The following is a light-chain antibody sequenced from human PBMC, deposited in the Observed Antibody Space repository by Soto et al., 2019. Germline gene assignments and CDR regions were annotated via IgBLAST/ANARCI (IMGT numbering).Light chain of an antibody. J-gene: IGLJ1*01. CDR2: DVS. Sequence: QSALTQPRSVSGSPGQSVTISCTGTSSDVGGYNFVSWYQQHPGKAPKLIIYDVSKRPSGVPDRFSGSKSGNTASLTISGLQAEDEADYYCCSYTGSSTHVFGPGTKVTVL. CDR1: SSDVGGYNF. CDR3: CSYTGSSTHV. V-gene: IGLV2-11*01.